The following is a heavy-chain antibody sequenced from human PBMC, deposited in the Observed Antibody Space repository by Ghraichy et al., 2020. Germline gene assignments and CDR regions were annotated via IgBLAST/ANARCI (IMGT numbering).Heavy chain of an antibody. CDR1: GFPFSSYA. V-gene: IGHV3-23*01. Sequence: GGSLRLSCAASGFPFSSYAMSWVRQTPGKGLEWVSSISFSGANTYYAVSVKGRFTISRDNSKNTLYLKMNSLRADDTAVYYCAKAWGYCSAATCPSYNWFDPWGQGTLVTVSS. D-gene: IGHD2-15*01. CDR3: AKAWGYCSAATCPSYNWFDP. CDR2: ISFSGANT. J-gene: IGHJ5*02.